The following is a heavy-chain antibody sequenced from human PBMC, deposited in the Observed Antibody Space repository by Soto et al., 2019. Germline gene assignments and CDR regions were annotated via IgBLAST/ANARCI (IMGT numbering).Heavy chain of an antibody. CDR1: GYSFTSYW. D-gene: IGHD6-13*01. V-gene: IGHV5-10-1*01. CDR2: IDPSDSYT. Sequence: PGESLKISCKGSGYSFTSYWISWVRQMPGKGLEWMGRIDPSDSYTNYSPSFQGHVTISADKSISTAYLQWGSLKASDTAMYYCARHRAAATTRGYYYYGMDVWGQGTTVTVS. J-gene: IGHJ6*02. CDR3: ARHRAAATTRGYYYYGMDV.